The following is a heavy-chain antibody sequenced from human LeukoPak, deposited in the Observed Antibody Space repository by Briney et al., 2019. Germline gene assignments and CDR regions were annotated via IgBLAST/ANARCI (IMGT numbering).Heavy chain of an antibody. CDR3: DKHEFVDQRFDY. D-gene: IGHD2-2*01. CDR1: GGSISSISYY. V-gene: IGHV4-39*01. J-gene: IGHJ4*02. Sequence: SETLSLTCTVSGGSISSISYYWSWIRHPPGKGLEWSGRINYSGSTYYNPSLNSRVTISVDTSKSKFSLKLSSVTTADRAAYNCDKHEFVDQRFDYWGLGTLVTVSS. CDR2: INYSGST.